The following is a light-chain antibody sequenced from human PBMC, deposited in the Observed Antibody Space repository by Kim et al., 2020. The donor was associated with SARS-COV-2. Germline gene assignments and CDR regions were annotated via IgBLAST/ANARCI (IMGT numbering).Light chain of an antibody. J-gene: IGLJ2*01. Sequence: SYELTQPPSASVSPGQTASITCSGDKLGDKYTCWYQQKPGQSPVLVIYRDSRRPSGIPERFSGSNSGNTATLTISGTQAMDEADYYCQTWDSSGVFGGGTQLTVL. CDR3: QTWDSSGV. CDR2: RDS. V-gene: IGLV3-1*01. CDR1: KLGDKY.